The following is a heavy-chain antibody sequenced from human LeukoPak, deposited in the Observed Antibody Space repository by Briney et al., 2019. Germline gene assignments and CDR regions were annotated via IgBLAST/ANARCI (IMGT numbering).Heavy chain of an antibody. V-gene: IGHV1-2*02. CDR3: ARDPIVQAGYYYGMDV. J-gene: IGHJ6*02. CDR1: GYMFAGYY. D-gene: IGHD2/OR15-2a*01. Sequence: GASVKVSCKASGYMFAGYYLHWVRQAPGQGLEWMGWINPNSGGTNSAQKFKGRVTKTRDTSISTAYMELSRLRSDDTAVYYCARDPIVQAGYYYGMDVWGQGTTVTVSS. CDR2: INPNSGGT.